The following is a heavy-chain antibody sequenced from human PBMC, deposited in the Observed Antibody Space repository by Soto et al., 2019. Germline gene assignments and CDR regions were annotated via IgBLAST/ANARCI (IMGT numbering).Heavy chain of an antibody. CDR2: IYYTGST. Sequence: QVQLQESGPGLVKPSETLSLTCTVSGGSVSSESHYWSWIRQTPGKGLEWIGYIYYTGSTNYNPSLKCRVTMSVDTSWEQVSLRLRSVTRAATAVYYCARVPYDFRSGSYYYGMEVWGQGTKVTVSS. CDR1: GGSVSSESHY. V-gene: IGHV4-61*01. J-gene: IGHJ6*02. D-gene: IGHD3-3*01. CDR3: ARVPYDFRSGSYYYGMEV.